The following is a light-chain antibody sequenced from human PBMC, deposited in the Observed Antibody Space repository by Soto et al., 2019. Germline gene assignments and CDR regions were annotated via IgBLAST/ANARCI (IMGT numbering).Light chain of an antibody. J-gene: IGKJ4*01. CDR2: DTS. CDR1: HDIGTY. CDR3: QQFDSVPLT. V-gene: IGKV1-33*01. Sequence: DVQMTQSPSSLSASVGDRVTITCQASHDIGTYLNWYQHKPGKAPKLLIFDTSHLATGVPARFCGGGSDTYFTFTITNLQPEDFAVYYCQQFDSVPLTFGGGTHVEI.